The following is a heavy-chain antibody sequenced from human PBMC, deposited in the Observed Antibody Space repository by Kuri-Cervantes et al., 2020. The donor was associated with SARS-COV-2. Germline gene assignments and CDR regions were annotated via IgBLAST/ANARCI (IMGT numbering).Heavy chain of an antibody. J-gene: IGHJ4*02. CDR2: ISYDGSNK. Sequence: GESLKISCAASGFTFSSYAMNWVRQAPGKGLEWVAVISYDGSNKYYADSVKGRFTISRDNSKNSLYLQMNSLRAEDTALYHCARSRYDQLLSYDYWGQGTRVTVSS. CDR1: GFTFSSYA. V-gene: IGHV3-30*04. CDR3: ARSRYDQLLSYDY. D-gene: IGHD2-2*01.